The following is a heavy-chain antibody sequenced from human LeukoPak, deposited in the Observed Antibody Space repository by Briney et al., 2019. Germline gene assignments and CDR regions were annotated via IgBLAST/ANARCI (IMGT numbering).Heavy chain of an antibody. D-gene: IGHD5-12*01. CDR3: GRGGIRSGYNGYEIDY. J-gene: IGHJ4*02. CDR2: IYHSGTT. CDR1: GCTISSSNW. Sequence: SGTLSLTCSVSGCTISSSNWWTWVRHPPGKGVDWLGEIYHSGTTYFNPSLKSRVTISVDKSKNQFSLNLSSVTAADTAVFHCGRGGIRSGYNGYEIDYWGQGILVPVSS. V-gene: IGHV4-4*02.